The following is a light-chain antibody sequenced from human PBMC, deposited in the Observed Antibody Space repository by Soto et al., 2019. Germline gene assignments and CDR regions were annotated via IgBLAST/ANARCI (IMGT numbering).Light chain of an antibody. CDR1: KSISSY. CDR3: QQYKSYPIT. Sequence: DIQMTQSPSSLSASVVDRVTIACRASKSISSYLNWYQQKPGKAPKILMYAASSLQSGVPSRFSGSGSGTEFTLTISSLQPDDFATYYCQQYKSYPITFGQGTRLEIK. CDR2: AAS. J-gene: IGKJ5*01. V-gene: IGKV1-39*01.